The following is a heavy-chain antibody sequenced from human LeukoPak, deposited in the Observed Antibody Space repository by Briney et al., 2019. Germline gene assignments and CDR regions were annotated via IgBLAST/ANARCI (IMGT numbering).Heavy chain of an antibody. CDR1: GFTFSSYS. D-gene: IGHD3-10*01. V-gene: IGHV3-21*01. CDR3: ARYSWFGEVFDY. CDR2: ISSSSSYI. Sequence: GGSLRLSCAASGFTFSSYSMNWVRQAPGKGLEWVSSISSSSSYIYYADSVKGRFTISRDNAKNSLYLQMNSLRAEDTAVYYCARYSWFGEVFDYWGQGTLVTVSS. J-gene: IGHJ4*02.